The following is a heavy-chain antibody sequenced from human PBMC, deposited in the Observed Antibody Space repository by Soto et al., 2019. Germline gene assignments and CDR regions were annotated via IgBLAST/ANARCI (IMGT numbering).Heavy chain of an antibody. CDR3: ARHAHSSGWYLYYYYYGMDV. J-gene: IGHJ6*02. D-gene: IGHD6-19*01. Sequence: SETLSLTCTVSGGSISSYYWSWIRQPPGKGLEWIGYIYYSGSTNYNPSLKSRVTISVDTSKNQFSLKLSSVTAADTAVYYCARHAHSSGWYLYYYYYGMDVWGQGTTVT. V-gene: IGHV4-59*08. CDR2: IYYSGST. CDR1: GGSISSYY.